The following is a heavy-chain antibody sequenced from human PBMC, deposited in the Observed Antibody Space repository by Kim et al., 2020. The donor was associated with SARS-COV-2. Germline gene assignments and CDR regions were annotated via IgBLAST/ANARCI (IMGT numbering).Heavy chain of an antibody. V-gene: IGHV1-69*01. D-gene: IGHD6-19*01. CDR3: ATYRGGAVADY. Sequence: ANYAQKFQGRVTITADESTSTAYMELSSLRSEDTAVYYCATYRGGAVADYWGQGTLVTVSS. J-gene: IGHJ4*02. CDR2: A.